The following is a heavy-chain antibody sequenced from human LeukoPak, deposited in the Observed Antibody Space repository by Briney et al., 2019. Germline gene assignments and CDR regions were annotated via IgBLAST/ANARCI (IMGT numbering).Heavy chain of an antibody. CDR1: GFTSDDYG. Sequence: GGSLRLSCAASGFTSDDYGMSWVRQAPGKGLEWVSGINWNGGSTGYADSVKGRFTISRDNAKNSLYLQMNSLRAEDTALYYCARGDSSSWYPGDAFDIWGQGTMVTVSS. CDR3: ARGDSSSWYPGDAFDI. CDR2: INWNGGST. V-gene: IGHV3-20*04. J-gene: IGHJ3*02. D-gene: IGHD6-13*01.